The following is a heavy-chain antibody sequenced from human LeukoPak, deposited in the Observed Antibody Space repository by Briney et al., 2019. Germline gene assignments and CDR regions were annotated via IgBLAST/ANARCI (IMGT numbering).Heavy chain of an antibody. V-gene: IGHV3-23*01. J-gene: IGHJ4*02. CDR2: ISGSGGST. CDR3: AKSVYSYGYIGFFDY. Sequence: GGSLRLSCAASVFTFSNYAMSWVRQAPGKGLEWVSVISGSGGSTYYADSVKGRFTISRDNSKNTLYLQMNSLRAEDTAVYYCAKSVYSYGYIGFFDYWGQGTLVTVSS. D-gene: IGHD5-18*01. CDR1: VFTFSNYA.